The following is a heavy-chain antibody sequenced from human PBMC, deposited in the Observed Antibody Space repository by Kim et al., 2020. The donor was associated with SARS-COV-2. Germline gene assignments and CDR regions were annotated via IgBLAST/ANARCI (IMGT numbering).Heavy chain of an antibody. Sequence: SVKVSCKASGGTFSSYAISWVRQAPGQGRECMGGIIPICGTANYAQKFQGRVTITADESTSTAYMELSSLRSEDTAVYYCARTPGIAAAGSDYWGQGTLVTVSS. CDR2: IIPICGTA. V-gene: IGHV1-69*13. D-gene: IGHD6-13*01. CDR3: ARTPGIAAAGSDY. CDR1: GGTFSSYA. J-gene: IGHJ4*02.